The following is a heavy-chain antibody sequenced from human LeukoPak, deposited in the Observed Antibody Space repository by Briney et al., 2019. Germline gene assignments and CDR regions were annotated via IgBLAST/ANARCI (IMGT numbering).Heavy chain of an antibody. CDR1: GYTFTSYY. CDR2: INPSGGST. V-gene: IGHV1-46*01. D-gene: IGHD2-21*01. CDR3: ARVGTVFVAFDI. Sequence: ASVKVSCKASGYTFTSYYLHWVRQAPGEGLEWMGIINPSGGSTSYAQKFQGRVTMTRDTSTSTVYMDLSSLRSEDTAVYYCARVGTVFVAFDIWGQGTTVTVSS. J-gene: IGHJ3*02.